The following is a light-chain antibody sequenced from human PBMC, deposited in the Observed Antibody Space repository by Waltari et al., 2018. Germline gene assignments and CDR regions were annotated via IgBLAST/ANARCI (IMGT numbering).Light chain of an antibody. CDR1: QSISSW. V-gene: IGKV1-5*03. J-gene: IGKJ1*01. CDR2: KAS. Sequence: DIQMTQSPSTLSASVGDRVIITCRASQSISSWFAWYQQKPGKAPNLLIYKASNLESGVPSRFSGSGSGTEFTLTISSLQPDDFATYYCQQYNSFSGGGTFGQGTKVEIK. CDR3: QQYNSFSGGGT.